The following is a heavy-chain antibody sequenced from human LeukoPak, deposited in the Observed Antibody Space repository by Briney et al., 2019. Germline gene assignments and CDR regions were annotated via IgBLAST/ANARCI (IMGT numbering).Heavy chain of an antibody. D-gene: IGHD3-3*01. Sequence: GGSLRLSCAASGFTFSSDSMNWVRQAPGKGLEWVSYISSSSSTIYYADSVKGRFTISRDNAKNSLYLQMNSLRAEDTAVYYCARAVGYYYYYMDVWGKGTTVTVSS. J-gene: IGHJ6*03. CDR2: ISSSSSTI. CDR1: GFTFSSDS. CDR3: ARAVGYYYYYMDV. V-gene: IGHV3-48*01.